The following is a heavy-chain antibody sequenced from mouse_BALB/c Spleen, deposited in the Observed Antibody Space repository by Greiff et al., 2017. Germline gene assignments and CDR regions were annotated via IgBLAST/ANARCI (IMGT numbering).Heavy chain of an antibody. CDR1: GYTFTSYY. J-gene: IGHJ4*01. Sequence: VQLQQSGPELVKPGASVKMSCKASGYTFTSYYIHWVKQRPGQGLEWIGWIYPGDGSTKYNEKFKGKTTLTADKSSSTAYMLLSSLTSEDSAIYFCARGGYYVYAMDYWGQGTSVTVSS. CDR3: ARGGYYVYAMDY. D-gene: IGHD2-3*01. V-gene: IGHV1S56*01. CDR2: IYPGDGST.